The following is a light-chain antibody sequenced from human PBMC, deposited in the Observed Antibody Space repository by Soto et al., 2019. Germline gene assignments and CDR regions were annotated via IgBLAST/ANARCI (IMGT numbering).Light chain of an antibody. CDR2: GAS. J-gene: IGKJ1*01. CDR1: QTVGSN. Sequence: ETVMTQSPATLSVSPGERATLSCRASQTVGSNLAWYQQTPGRAPRLLIYGASTRATGIPARFSGGGSGTEFTLTISSLQSEDFAVYYCQQYNDWRRTFGQGTRWKS. V-gene: IGKV3-15*01. CDR3: QQYNDWRRT.